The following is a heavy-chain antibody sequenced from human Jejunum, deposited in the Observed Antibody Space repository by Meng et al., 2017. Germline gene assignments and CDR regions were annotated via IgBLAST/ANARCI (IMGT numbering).Heavy chain of an antibody. Sequence: GESLKISCVASASTFKNAWMNWVRQAPGKGLEWVGRIKTEVDGATTDYSAPVRGRFSVSRDDIENTLFLQMNSLRIDDTAVYYCAAGTGRTDFDYWGQGTLVTVSS. D-gene: IGHD3/OR15-3a*01. CDR1: ASTFKNAW. CDR3: AAGTGRTDFDY. J-gene: IGHJ4*02. V-gene: IGHV3-15*01. CDR2: IKTEVDGATT.